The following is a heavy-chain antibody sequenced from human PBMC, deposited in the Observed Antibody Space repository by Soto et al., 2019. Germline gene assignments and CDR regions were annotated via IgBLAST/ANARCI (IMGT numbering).Heavy chain of an antibody. CDR3: AIYDSSGSRGFQH. V-gene: IGHV4-31*03. CDR2: IYYSGST. J-gene: IGHJ1*01. CDR1: GGSISSGAYY. D-gene: IGHD3-22*01. Sequence: QVQLQESGPGLVKPSQTLSLTCTVSGGSISSGAYYWSWIRQHPGKGLEWIGYIYYSGSTYYSPSLKSRVTISVDTSKNQFSLKLGSVTAAETAVYYCAIYDSSGSRGFQHWGQGTLVTVSS.